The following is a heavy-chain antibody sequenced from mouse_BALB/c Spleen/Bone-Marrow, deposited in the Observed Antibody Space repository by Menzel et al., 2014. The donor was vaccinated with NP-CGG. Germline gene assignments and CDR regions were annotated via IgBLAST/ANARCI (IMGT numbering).Heavy chain of an antibody. CDR3: ARGVVYYYAMDD. CDR2: IDPSDSYS. CDR1: AYTFTHYW. V-gene: IGHV1-69*02. Sequence: SVKLSCTASAYTFTHYWLSSVKQRPRQGLQWIVAIDPSDSYSNYNQTFKGKATFTVAKSSSTAYMRLTSLTSEDSAIYYCARGVVYYYAMDDWGQGTTVTVSS. J-gene: IGHJ4*01.